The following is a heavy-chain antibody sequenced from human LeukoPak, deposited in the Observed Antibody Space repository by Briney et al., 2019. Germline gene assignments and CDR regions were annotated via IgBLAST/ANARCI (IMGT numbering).Heavy chain of an antibody. CDR1: GFTLRSYA. CDR3: AKDVEATISSGGYYFDY. CDR2: ISGSDGST. Sequence: GGSLRLSCAASGFTLRSYAMSWVRQAPGKGLEWVSVISGSDGSTHYADSVKGRFTISRDISYNRLYLQMNSLRAEDTAVYYCAKDVEATISSGGYYFDYWGQGTLVTVSS. V-gene: IGHV3-23*01. D-gene: IGHD6-19*01. J-gene: IGHJ4*02.